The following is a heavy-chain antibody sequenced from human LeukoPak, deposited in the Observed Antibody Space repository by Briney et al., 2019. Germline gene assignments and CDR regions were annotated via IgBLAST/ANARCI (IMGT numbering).Heavy chain of an antibody. CDR2: ISAYNGNT. J-gene: IGHJ4*02. CDR1: GYTFTNYG. V-gene: IGHV1-18*01. Sequence: ASVKVSCKAAGYTFTNYGISWVRQAPGQGLEWMGWISAYNGNTNYAQKLQGRVTMTTDTSTSTAYMELRSLRSDDTAVYYCARTYCSTTGCYRKDYWGQRTLVTVSS. CDR3: ARTYCSTTGCYRKDY. D-gene: IGHD2-2*01.